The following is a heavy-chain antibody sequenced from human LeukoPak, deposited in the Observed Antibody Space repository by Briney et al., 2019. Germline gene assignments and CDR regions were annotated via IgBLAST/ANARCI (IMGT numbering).Heavy chain of an antibody. J-gene: IGHJ5*02. V-gene: IGHV1-18*01. CDR3: ARDFSYSGSYYTPWFDP. D-gene: IGHD1-26*01. Sequence: ASVRVSCKPSGYTFTSYGISWVRQAPGQGLEWMGWISAYNGNTNYAQKLQGRVTMTTDTSTSTAYMELRSLRSDDTAVYYCARDFSYSGSYYTPWFDPWGQGTLVTVSS. CDR2: ISAYNGNT. CDR1: GYTFTSYG.